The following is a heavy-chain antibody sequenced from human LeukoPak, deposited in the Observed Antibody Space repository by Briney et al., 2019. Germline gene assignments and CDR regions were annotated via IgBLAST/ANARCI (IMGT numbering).Heavy chain of an antibody. Sequence: PSETLSLTCAVYGGSFSGYYWSWIRQPPGKGLEWIGEINHSGSTNYNPSLKSRVTISVDTSKNQFSLKLSSVTAADTAVYYCAPAGRYCSGGSCSNWFDPWGQGTLVTVSS. V-gene: IGHV4-34*01. CDR2: INHSGST. CDR3: APAGRYCSGGSCSNWFDP. J-gene: IGHJ5*02. CDR1: GGSFSGYY. D-gene: IGHD2-15*01.